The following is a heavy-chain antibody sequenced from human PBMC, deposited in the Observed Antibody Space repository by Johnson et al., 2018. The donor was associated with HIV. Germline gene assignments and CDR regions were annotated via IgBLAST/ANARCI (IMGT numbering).Heavy chain of an antibody. J-gene: IGHJ3*02. V-gene: IGHV3-30*02. CDR3: AKVGATVVTPRGEAFDI. Sequence: QVLLVESGGGVVRPGGSLRLSCAASGFTFSSYGMHWVRQAPGKGLESVAVIWYDGSNKYYEDSVRGRFTISRENSKNTLYLQMNSLRAEDTAVYYCAKVGATVVTPRGEAFDIWGPGTLVSVSS. CDR1: GFTFSSYG. D-gene: IGHD4-23*01. CDR2: IWYDGSNK.